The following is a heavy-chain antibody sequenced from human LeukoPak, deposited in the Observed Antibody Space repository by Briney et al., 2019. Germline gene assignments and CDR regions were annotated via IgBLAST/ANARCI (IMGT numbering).Heavy chain of an antibody. Sequence: GGSLRLSCAASGFTFTGYSMSWVRQAPGKGLEGVAGLGRTGEYKYYADSVKGRFTIDRDNSKATVSLQMNRLRAEHSAIYYCVKDRPCDTCMPMDAWGQGTTVTVSS. J-gene: IGHJ6*02. D-gene: IGHD2-8*01. CDR3: VKDRPCDTCMPMDA. V-gene: IGHV3-23*01. CDR2: LGRTGEYK. CDR1: GFTFTGYS.